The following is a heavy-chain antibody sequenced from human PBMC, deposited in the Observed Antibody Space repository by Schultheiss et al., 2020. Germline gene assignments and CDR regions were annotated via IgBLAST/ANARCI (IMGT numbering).Heavy chain of an antibody. CDR1: GGSISSYY. Sequence: SETLSLTCTVSGGSISSYYWSWIRQPPGKGLEWIGYIYYSGSTKYNPSLKNRVTISVDTSKNQFSLKLYSVTAADTAVYYCARGPGTFDYWGQGTLVTVSS. D-gene: IGHD6-13*01. CDR3: ARGPGTFDY. J-gene: IGHJ4*02. CDR2: IYYSGST. V-gene: IGHV4-59*01.